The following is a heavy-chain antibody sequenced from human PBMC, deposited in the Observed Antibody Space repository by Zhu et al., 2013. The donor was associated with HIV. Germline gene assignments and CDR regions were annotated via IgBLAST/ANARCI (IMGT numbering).Heavy chain of an antibody. J-gene: IGHJ4*02. CDR3: TKGTMAAAGASFTN. V-gene: IGHV3-43D*03. D-gene: IGHD6-13*01. Sequence: EVQLVESGGVVVQPGGSLRVSCAASGFIFDDYAMHWVRQPPGKGLEWVSVISWDGGTIYYADSVKGRFTISRDNSKNSLYLQMNSLKIEDTALYYCTKGTMAAAGASFTNWGPGTLVTVSS. CDR1: GFIFDDYA. CDR2: ISWDGGTI.